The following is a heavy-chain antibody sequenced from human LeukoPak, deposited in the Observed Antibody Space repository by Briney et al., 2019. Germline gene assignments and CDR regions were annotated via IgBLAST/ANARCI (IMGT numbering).Heavy chain of an antibody. CDR2: INHSGST. CDR3: ARSRMVVKWNWFDP. V-gene: IGHV4-34*01. CDR1: GGSFSGYY. Sequence: PETLSLTCAVYGGSFSGYYWSWIRQPPGKGLEWIGEINHSGSTNYNPSLKSRVTISVDTSKNQFSLKLSSVTAADTAVYYCARSRMVVKWNWFDPWGQGTLVTVSS. J-gene: IGHJ5*02. D-gene: IGHD2-21*01.